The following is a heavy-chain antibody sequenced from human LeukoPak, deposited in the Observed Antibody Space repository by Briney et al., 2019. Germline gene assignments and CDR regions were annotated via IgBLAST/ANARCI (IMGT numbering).Heavy chain of an antibody. CDR3: ASHCSSTSCPRRADY. V-gene: IGHV1-24*01. J-gene: IGHJ4*02. CDR1: GYTLTELS. CDR2: FDPEDGET. D-gene: IGHD2-2*01. Sequence: ASVKVSCKVSGYTLTELSMHWVRQAPGKGLEWMGGFDPEDGETIYAQKFQGRVTMTEDTSTDTAYMELSSLRSEDTAVYYCASHCSSTSCPRRADYWGQGTLVTVSS.